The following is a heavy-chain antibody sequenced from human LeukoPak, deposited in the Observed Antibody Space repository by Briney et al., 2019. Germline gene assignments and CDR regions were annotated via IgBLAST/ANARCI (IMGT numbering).Heavy chain of an antibody. V-gene: IGHV1-18*01. J-gene: IGHJ4*02. CDR1: GYTFTSYG. Sequence: ASVKVSCKASGYTFTSYGISWVRQAPGQGLEWMGWISAYNGNTNYAQKFQGRVTITADESTSTAYMELSSLRSEDTAVYYCARDDRHFDYWGQGTLVTVSS. CDR3: ARDDRHFDY. CDR2: ISAYNGNT.